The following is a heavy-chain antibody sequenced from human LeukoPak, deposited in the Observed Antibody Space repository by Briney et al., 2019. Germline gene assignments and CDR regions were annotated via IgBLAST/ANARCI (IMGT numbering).Heavy chain of an antibody. CDR2: ISDRGDRT. CDR1: GFTVSSNY. CDR3: AKDSYDSSGSRYDY. D-gene: IGHD3-22*01. J-gene: IGHJ4*02. Sequence: GGSLRLSCAASGFTVSSNYMSWVRQAPGKGLEWVSAISDRGDRTWDADSVKGRVTISRDNYKNTLFLQMNSLRAEDTAIYYCAKDSYDSSGSRYDYWGQGTLVTVSS. V-gene: IGHV3-23*01.